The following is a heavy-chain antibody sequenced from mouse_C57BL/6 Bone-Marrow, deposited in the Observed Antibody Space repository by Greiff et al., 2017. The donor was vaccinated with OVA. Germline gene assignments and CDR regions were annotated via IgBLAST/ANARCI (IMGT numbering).Heavy chain of an antibody. Sequence: DVMLVESGGGLVKPGGSLKLSCAASGFTFSSYAMSWVRQTPEKRLEWVATISDGGSYTYYPDNVKGRFTISRDNAKNNLYLQMSHLKSEDTAMYYCARDRSNYAMDYWGQGTSVTVSS. CDR2: ISDGGSYT. CDR3: ARDRSNYAMDY. V-gene: IGHV5-4*01. J-gene: IGHJ4*01. CDR1: GFTFSSYA. D-gene: IGHD1-1*01.